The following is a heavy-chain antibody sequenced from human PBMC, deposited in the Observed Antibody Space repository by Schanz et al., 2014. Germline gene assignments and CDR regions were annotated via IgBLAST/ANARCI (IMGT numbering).Heavy chain of an antibody. D-gene: IGHD5-18*01. Sequence: QVQLQESGPGLVKPSGTLSLTCAVSGGSISSSNWWSWVRQPPGKGLEWIGEIYHSGSTNYKPSLKSRVTISADKSKTQFSLKRRSGTAADTAVYYCARRSVSPSGNSYGYVVAWFDPWGQGTLVTVSS. V-gene: IGHV4-4*02. CDR1: GGSISSSNW. CDR3: ARRSVSPSGNSYGYVVAWFDP. J-gene: IGHJ5*02. CDR2: IYHSGST.